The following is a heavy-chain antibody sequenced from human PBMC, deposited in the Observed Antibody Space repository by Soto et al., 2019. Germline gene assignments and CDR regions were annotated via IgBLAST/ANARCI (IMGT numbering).Heavy chain of an antibody. D-gene: IGHD3-10*01. CDR2: IIPIIGTP. J-gene: IGHJ4*02. CDR1: GGTFRNHV. Sequence: SVKVSCKASGGTFRNHVFNWVRQAPGQGPEWMGGIIPIIGTPNYAQKFQGRVTITADASTSTVYLEVSSLRSQDTAVYYCARDLEFRDGNISHLDYWGQGTLVTVSS. CDR3: ARDLEFRDGNISHLDY. V-gene: IGHV1-69*13.